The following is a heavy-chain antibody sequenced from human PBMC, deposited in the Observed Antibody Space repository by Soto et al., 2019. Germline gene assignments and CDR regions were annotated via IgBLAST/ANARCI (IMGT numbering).Heavy chain of an antibody. CDR2: IYHSGST. D-gene: IGHD3-3*01. J-gene: IGHJ5*02. Sequence: SETLSLTCAVSGGSISSGGYSWSWIRQPPGKGLEWIGYIYHSGSTYYNPSLKSRVTISVDRSKNQFSLKLSSVTAADTAVYYCARGNVLRFLYWFDPWGQGTLVTV. CDR3: ARGNVLRFLYWFDP. V-gene: IGHV4-30-2*01. CDR1: GGSISSGGYS.